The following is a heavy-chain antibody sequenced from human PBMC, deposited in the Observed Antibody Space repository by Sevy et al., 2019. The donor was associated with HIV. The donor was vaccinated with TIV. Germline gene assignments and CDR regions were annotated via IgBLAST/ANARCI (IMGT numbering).Heavy chain of an antibody. D-gene: IGHD2-8*02. V-gene: IGHV3-23*01. J-gene: IGHJ6*02. Sequence: GGSLRLSCAASGFTFSNYAINWVRQAPGKGLERVSRISGSGDSTFYADSVKGRFTISRDNSKNTVHLQMNSLRVEDTAVYYCAKVVLPADIDPFYYYAYGMDVWGQGTTVTVSS. CDR1: GFTFSNYA. CDR2: ISGSGDST. CDR3: AKVVLPADIDPFYYYAYGMDV.